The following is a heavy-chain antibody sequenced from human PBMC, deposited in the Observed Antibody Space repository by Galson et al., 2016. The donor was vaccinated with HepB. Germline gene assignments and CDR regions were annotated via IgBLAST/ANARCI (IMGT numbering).Heavy chain of an antibody. CDR1: GFSFNSYA. Sequence: SLRLSCAASGFSFNSYAMTWVRQGPGRGLGWVSSISGNGGSVYFADSVKGRFSISRDNSKNTLYLQMNSLRAEDTAQYFCAKGLGTTGMFWVYNYYMDVWGKGTTVTVSS. CDR3: AKGLGTTGMFWVYNYYMDV. V-gene: IGHV3-23*01. CDR2: ISGNGGSV. D-gene: IGHD1-1*01. J-gene: IGHJ6*04.